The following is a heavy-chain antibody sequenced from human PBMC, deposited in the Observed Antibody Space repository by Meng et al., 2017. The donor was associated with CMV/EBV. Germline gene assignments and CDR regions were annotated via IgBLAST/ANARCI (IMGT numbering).Heavy chain of an antibody. Sequence: GESLKISCAASGFTFSSYSMNWVRQAPGKGLEWVSSISSSSSYIYYADSVKGRFTISRDNAKNSLYLQMNSLRAEDTAVYYCARVSRGGDYKCLGYWGQGTLVTVS. D-gene: IGHD4-17*01. CDR3: ARVSRGGDYKCLGY. V-gene: IGHV3-21*01. CDR2: ISSSSSYI. CDR1: GFTFSSYS. J-gene: IGHJ4*02.